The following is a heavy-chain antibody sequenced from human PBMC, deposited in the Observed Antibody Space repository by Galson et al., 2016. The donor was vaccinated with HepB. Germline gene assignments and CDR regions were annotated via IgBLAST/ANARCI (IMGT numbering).Heavy chain of an antibody. CDR3: ARVGSRVTLYYFDY. D-gene: IGHD3-10*01. Sequence: SVKVSCKASGYTFTGYFIHWVRQAPGQGLEWMGRINPYTGGTYYAQKFRGRVTMTRDTSISTAYMELSGLRSDDTAVYYCARVGSRVTLYYFDYWGQGTLVTVSS. CDR2: INPYTGGT. J-gene: IGHJ4*02. CDR1: GYTFTGYF. V-gene: IGHV1-2*06.